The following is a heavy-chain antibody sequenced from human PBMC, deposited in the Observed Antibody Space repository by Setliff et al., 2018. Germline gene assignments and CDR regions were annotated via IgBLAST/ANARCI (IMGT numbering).Heavy chain of an antibody. V-gene: IGHV4-61*10. CDR2: IYTSWST. Sequence: LPETLSLTCTVSGGSVNSGYDNWNWLRQPAGKGLEWIGQIYTSWSTNYNPSLKSRVTISVDTSKNQFSLNMISVTAADTALYYCARGRNVAARLLDSWGQGTLVTVSS. J-gene: IGHJ4*02. CDR3: ARGRNVAARLLDS. CDR1: GGSVNSGYDN. D-gene: IGHD6-6*01.